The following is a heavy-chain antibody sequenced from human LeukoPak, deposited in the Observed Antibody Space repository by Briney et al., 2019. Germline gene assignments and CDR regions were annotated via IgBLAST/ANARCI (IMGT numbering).Heavy chain of an antibody. CDR2: INPNLGGS. J-gene: IGHJ5*02. V-gene: IGHV1-2*02. Sequence: ASVKVSCKDSGYTFTGYYMLWVRLAPGHGLEWMGLINPNLGGSNYEQKCQGRVTMTRDTTISTAYMELSRMSSDARAVDYCSRAYDSKCKPNWFDPWGQGTLVTVSS. D-gene: IGHD3-22*01. CDR3: SRAYDSKCKPNWFDP. CDR1: GYTFTGYY.